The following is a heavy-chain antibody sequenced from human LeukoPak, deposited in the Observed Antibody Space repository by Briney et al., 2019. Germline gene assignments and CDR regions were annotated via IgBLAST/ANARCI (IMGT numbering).Heavy chain of an antibody. CDR2: TYYSGTT. J-gene: IGHJ4*02. Sequence: PSETLSLTCTVSGGSISSSGYYWGWIRQPPGKGLEWIGTTYYSGTTYYNPSLKSRVTISVDTSKNQFSLNLSSVTAADTAVYYCARRRGNFDYWGQGTLVTVSS. D-gene: IGHD3-16*01. V-gene: IGHV4-39*01. CDR3: ARRRGNFDY. CDR1: GGSISSSGYY.